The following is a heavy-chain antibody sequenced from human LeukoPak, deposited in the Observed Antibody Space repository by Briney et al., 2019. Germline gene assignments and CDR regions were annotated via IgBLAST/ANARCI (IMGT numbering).Heavy chain of an antibody. D-gene: IGHD1-26*01. J-gene: IGHJ3*02. CDR3: ARVSYRWGYDAFHI. CDR1: GFTFSDYY. CDR2: ISSSGSTI. Sequence: GGSLRLSCAASGFTFSDYYMSWVRRAPGEGVEWVSYISSSGSTIYYADSVKGRYTISRDNAKNALYLQMNSLRAEDTAVYYCARVSYRWGYDAFHIWGQGTMVNVSS. V-gene: IGHV3-11*01.